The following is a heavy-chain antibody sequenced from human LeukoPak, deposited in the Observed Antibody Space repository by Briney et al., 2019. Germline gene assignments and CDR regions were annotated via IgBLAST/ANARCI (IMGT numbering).Heavy chain of an antibody. Sequence: SETLSLTCAVYGGSFSSYYWIWIRQPPGKGLEWIGSMYYSGSTHYNPSLKSRVTISVDTSKNQFSLKLSSVTAADTAVYYCALIIVGATRVFDYWGQGTLVTVSS. J-gene: IGHJ4*02. CDR2: MYYSGST. V-gene: IGHV4-34*01. CDR1: GGSFSSYY. CDR3: ALIIVGATRVFDY. D-gene: IGHD1-26*01.